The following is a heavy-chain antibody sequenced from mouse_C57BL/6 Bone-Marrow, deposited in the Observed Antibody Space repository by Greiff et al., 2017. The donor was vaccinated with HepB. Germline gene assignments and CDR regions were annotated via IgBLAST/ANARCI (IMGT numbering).Heavy chain of an antibody. CDR1: GYTFTDYY. Sequence: VQLKESGPELVKPGASVKMSCKASGYTFTDYYMHWVKQSHGKSLEWIGYIYPNNGGNGYNQKFKGKATLTVDKSSSTAYMELRSLTSEDSAVYYCARRADLYSSYYYGSSYFDYWGQGTTLTVSS. V-gene: IGHV1-34*01. D-gene: IGHD1-1*01. CDR3: ARRADLYSSYYYGSSYFDY. J-gene: IGHJ2*01. CDR2: IYPNNGGN.